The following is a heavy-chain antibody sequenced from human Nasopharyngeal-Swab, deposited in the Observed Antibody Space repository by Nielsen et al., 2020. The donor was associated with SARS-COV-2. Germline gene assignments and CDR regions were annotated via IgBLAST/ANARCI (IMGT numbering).Heavy chain of an antibody. CDR3: ARTYGGNYEYFQH. CDR1: GGSFRDYY. V-gene: IGHV4-34*01. D-gene: IGHD4-23*01. J-gene: IGHJ1*01. CDR2: INHSGST. Sequence: GPLRLSCTVYGGSFRDYYWSWIRQPPGKGLEWLGEINHSGSTNYNPSLKSRVTISVDTSKNQFSLKLSSVTAADTAVYYCARTYGGNYEYFQHWGQGTLVPVSS.